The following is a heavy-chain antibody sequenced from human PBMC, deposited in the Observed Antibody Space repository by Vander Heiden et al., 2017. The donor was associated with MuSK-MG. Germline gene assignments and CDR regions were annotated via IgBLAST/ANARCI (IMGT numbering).Heavy chain of an antibody. CDR2: ISSSSSTI. J-gene: IGHJ4*01. CDR3: ARDAERASKRVRGILDY. V-gene: IGHV3-48*01. D-gene: IGHD3-10*01. CDR1: GFSFSSYS. Sequence: EVQLVESGGGLVQPGGSLRLSCAASGFSFSSYSMNWVRQAPGKGLEWVSYISSSSSTIYDADSVKGRFTISRDNARNSLYLQMNSLRAEDTAVYYCARDAERASKRVRGILDYWGQGTLVTVSS.